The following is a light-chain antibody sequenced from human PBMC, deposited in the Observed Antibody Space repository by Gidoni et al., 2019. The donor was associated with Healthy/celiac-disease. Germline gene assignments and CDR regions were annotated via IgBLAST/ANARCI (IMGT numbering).Light chain of an antibody. V-gene: IGLV2-23*01. Sequence: QSALTQPAYVSGSPGQSITIPCTGTSSDVGSYNLVSWYQQHPGKAPKLMIYEGSKRPSGVSNRFSGSKSGNTASLTISGLQAEDEADYYCCSYAGSSSVVFGGGTKLTVL. CDR2: EGS. CDR1: SSDVGSYNL. CDR3: CSYAGSSSVV. J-gene: IGLJ2*01.